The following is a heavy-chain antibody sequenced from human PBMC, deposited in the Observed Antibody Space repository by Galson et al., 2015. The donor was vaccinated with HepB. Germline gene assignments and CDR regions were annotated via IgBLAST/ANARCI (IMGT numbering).Heavy chain of an antibody. D-gene: IGHD3-10*01. J-gene: IGHJ3*02. V-gene: IGHV1-18*01. CDR3: ARVDYGSGSRYDAFDI. CDR2: ISAYNGNT. Sequence: SVKVSCKASGYTFTSYGISWVRQAPGQGLEWMGWISAYNGNTNYAQKLQGRVTMTTDTSTSTAYMELRSLRSDDTAVYYCARVDYGSGSRYDAFDIWGQGTMVTVSS. CDR1: GYTFTSYG.